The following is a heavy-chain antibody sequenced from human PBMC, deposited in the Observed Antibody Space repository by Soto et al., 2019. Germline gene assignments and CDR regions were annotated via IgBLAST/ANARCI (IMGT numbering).Heavy chain of an antibody. V-gene: IGHV1-69*02. CDR1: GGTFSSYT. J-gene: IGHJ6*03. CDR2: IIPILGIA. D-gene: IGHD6-13*01. CDR3: AREGYSSRDIDYYYYYMDV. Sequence: ASVKVSCKASGGTFSSYTISWVRQAPGQGLEWMGRIIPILGIANYAQKFQGRVTITADKSTSTAYMELSSLRSEDTAVYYCAREGYSSRDIDYYYYYMDVWGKGTTVTVSS.